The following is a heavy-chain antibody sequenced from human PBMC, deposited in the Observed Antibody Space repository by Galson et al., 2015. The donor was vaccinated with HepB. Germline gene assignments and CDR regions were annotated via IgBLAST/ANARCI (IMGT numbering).Heavy chain of an antibody. CDR2: ISSSGSTI. Sequence: SLRLSCAASGFTFSSYEMNWVRQAPGKGLEWVSYISSSGSTIYYADSVKGRFTISRDNAKNSLYLQMNSLRAEDTAVYYCARIGGDDYSNHEVWFDPWGQGTLVTVSS. J-gene: IGHJ5*02. CDR3: ARIGGDDYSNHEVWFDP. D-gene: IGHD4-11*01. V-gene: IGHV3-48*03. CDR1: GFTFSSYE.